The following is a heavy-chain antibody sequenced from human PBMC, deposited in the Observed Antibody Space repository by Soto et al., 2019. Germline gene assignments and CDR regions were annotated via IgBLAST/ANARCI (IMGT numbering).Heavy chain of an antibody. CDR2: ISGSGGST. V-gene: IGHV3-23*01. J-gene: IGHJ4*02. CDR1: GFTFSSYA. CDR3: ACSSIVVVPAAKCFDY. Sequence: GGSLRLSCAASGFTFSSYAMSWVRQAPGKGLEWVSAISGSGGSTYYADSVKGRFTISRDNSKNTLYLQMNSLRAEDMSVYYCACSSIVVVPAAKCFDYWGQGTLVTVSS. D-gene: IGHD2-2*01.